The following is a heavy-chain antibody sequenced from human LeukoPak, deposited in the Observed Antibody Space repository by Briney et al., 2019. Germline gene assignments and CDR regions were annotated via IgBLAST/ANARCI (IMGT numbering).Heavy chain of an antibody. V-gene: IGHV3-53*01. Sequence: GGSLRLSCAASAFTVSSNYMSWVRQAPGKGLERVSVIYSGGSTYYADSVKGRFTISRDNSKNTLLLQMNSLRAEDTAVFYCAKRSGYTTGLFFDFWGQGTLVTVSS. J-gene: IGHJ4*02. CDR2: IYSGGST. D-gene: IGHD5-12*01. CDR1: AFTVSSNY. CDR3: AKRSGYTTGLFFDF.